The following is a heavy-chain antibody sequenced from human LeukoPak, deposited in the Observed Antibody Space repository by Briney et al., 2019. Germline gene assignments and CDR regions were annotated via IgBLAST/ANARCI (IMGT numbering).Heavy chain of an antibody. CDR3: AKDSLPSYGGYFDY. J-gene: IGHJ4*02. V-gene: IGHV3-23*01. D-gene: IGHD3-16*01. Sequence: GGSLRLSCAASGFTFSSYAVSWVRQAPGKGLEWVSGMSGSGGNTYYADSVKGRFTISRDISKNTLYLQMNSLRAEDTALYYCAKDSLPSYGGYFDYWGQGTLVTVSS. CDR2: MSGSGGNT. CDR1: GFTFSSYA.